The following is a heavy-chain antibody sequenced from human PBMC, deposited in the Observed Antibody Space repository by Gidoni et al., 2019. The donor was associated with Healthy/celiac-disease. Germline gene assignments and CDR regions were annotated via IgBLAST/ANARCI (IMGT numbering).Heavy chain of an antibody. CDR2: INPNSGGT. Sequence: QAQLVPSGAEVKQPGSSLTVSCHASGYSFTGYYMHWVRQAPGQGLEWMGWINPNSGGTNYAQKFQGRVTMTRDTSISTAYMELSRLRSDDTAVYYCARAYYDSSGYPYWGQGTLVTVSS. CDR3: ARAYYDSSGYPY. J-gene: IGHJ4*02. D-gene: IGHD3-22*01. CDR1: GYSFTGYY. V-gene: IGHV1-2*02.